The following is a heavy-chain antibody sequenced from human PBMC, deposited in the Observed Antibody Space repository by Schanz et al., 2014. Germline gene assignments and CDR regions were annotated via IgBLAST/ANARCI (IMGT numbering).Heavy chain of an antibody. Sequence: EVQLVESGGGLVQPGGSLRLSCAASGFTFSTSTMHWVRQAPGKGLEWVANIKQDESEKYYVDSVKGRFTISRDNSKNTLYLQMNSLRDEDTAVYYCAKGRFGELSAFDIWGQGTMVTVSS. V-gene: IGHV3-7*03. J-gene: IGHJ3*02. CDR2: IKQDESEK. CDR3: AKGRFGELSAFDI. D-gene: IGHD3-10*01. CDR1: GFTFSTST.